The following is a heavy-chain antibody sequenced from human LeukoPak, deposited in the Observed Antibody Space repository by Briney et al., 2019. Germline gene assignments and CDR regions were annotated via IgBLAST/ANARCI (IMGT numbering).Heavy chain of an antibody. Sequence: GASVTVSCKVSGYTLTELSMHWVRQAPGKRLEWMGWMNPNSGNTGYAQKFQGRVTMTRNTSISTAYMELSSLRSEDTAVYYCARVLSSGEFDYWGQGTLVTVSS. CDR3: ARVLSSGEFDY. D-gene: IGHD7-27*01. J-gene: IGHJ4*02. CDR2: MNPNSGNT. V-gene: IGHV1-8*01. CDR1: GYTLTELS.